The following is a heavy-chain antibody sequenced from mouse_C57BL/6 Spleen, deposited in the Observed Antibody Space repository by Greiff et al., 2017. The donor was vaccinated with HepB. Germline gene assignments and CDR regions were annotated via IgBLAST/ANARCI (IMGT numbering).Heavy chain of an antibody. J-gene: IGHJ2*01. D-gene: IGHD1-1*01. Sequence: LVESGAELVRPGASVTLSCKASGYTFTDYEMHWVKQTPVHGLEWIGAIDPETGGTAYNQKFKGKARLTADKSSSTAYMELRSLTSEDSAVYYCTRTTVVATGYFDYWGQGTTLTVSS. CDR2: IDPETGGT. V-gene: IGHV1-15*01. CDR1: GYTFTDYE. CDR3: TRTTVVATGYFDY.